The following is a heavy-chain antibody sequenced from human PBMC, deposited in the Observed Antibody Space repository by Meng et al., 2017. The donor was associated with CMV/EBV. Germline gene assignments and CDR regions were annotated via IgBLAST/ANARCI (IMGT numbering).Heavy chain of an antibody. CDR2: IYYSGST. J-gene: IGHJ4*02. CDR1: GGSISSGDYS. D-gene: IGHD3-3*01. CDR3: ARDNRRGGVDY. V-gene: IGHV4-30-4*08. Sequence: QRLESGQSLGTPSQTLPLPSTVLGGSISSGDYSWSWIRQPPGKGLEWIGYIYYSGSTYYNPSLKSRVTISVDTSKNQFSLKLSSVTAADTAVYYCARDNRRGGVDYWGQGTLVTVSS.